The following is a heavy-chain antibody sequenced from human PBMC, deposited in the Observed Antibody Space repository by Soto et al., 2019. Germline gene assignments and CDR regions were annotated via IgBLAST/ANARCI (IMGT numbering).Heavy chain of an antibody. CDR2: IYYSGST. J-gene: IGHJ4*02. V-gene: IGHV4-59*08. D-gene: IGHD3-3*01. CDR3: ARHSLRFLEWSNRLADHYFDY. CDR1: GGSISGYY. Sequence: SEILCLTCTVSGGSISGYYWSWIRQPPGKGLEWIGYIYYSGSTNYNPSLKSRVTISVDTSKNQFSLKLSSVTAADTAVYYCARHSLRFLEWSNRLADHYFDYWGQGTLVTVSS.